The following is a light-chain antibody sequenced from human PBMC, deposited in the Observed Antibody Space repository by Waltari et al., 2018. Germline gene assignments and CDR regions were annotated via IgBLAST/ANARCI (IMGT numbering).Light chain of an antibody. CDR2: EAS. V-gene: IGKV3-15*01. Sequence: EVVMTQSPATLSVSQGERATLSCRASQSISINMVWYQQRPGQAPRPLIYEASMWATDIPARFSGSGSGTEFTLTISSVQSEDAAVYYCQQFNDWPRTFGQGTKVEIK. CDR3: QQFNDWPRT. J-gene: IGKJ1*01. CDR1: QSISIN.